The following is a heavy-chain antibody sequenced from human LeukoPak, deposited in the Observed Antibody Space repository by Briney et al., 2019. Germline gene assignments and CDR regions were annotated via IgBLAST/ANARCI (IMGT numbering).Heavy chain of an antibody. CDR3: ARGCQYQLLIFLYYYMHV. Sequence: ASVKVSCKASGYTFTDYYIHWVRQAPGQGLEWMGWINPNSGGTNYAQKFQGRVTMTRDTSISTAYMELSRLRSDDTAVYYCARGCQYQLLIFLYYYMHVWGKGTTVTISS. J-gene: IGHJ6*03. D-gene: IGHD2-2*01. CDR1: GYTFTDYY. V-gene: IGHV1-2*02. CDR2: INPNSGGT.